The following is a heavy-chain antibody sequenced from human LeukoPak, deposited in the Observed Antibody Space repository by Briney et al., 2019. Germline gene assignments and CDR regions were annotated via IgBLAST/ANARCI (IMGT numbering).Heavy chain of an antibody. J-gene: IGHJ5*02. D-gene: IGHD3-10*01. Sequence: SVKVSCKASGGTFNNYAISWVRQAPGHGLEWMGRIIPMLQLPNYAQKSLGRVTITAEKSTSTAYMELTRLTSEDTAVYYCARDPHASGSRMRWLDPWGRGTLVTVSS. CDR1: GGTFNNYA. V-gene: IGHV1-69*04. CDR2: IIPMLQLP. CDR3: ARDPHASGSRMRWLDP.